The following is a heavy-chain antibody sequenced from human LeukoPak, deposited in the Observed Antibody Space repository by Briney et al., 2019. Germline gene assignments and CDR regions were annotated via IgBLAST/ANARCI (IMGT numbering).Heavy chain of an antibody. Sequence: GSLRLSCAASGFTFSSYAMSWVRQAPGKGLEWVSAISGSGGSTYYADSVKGRFTISRDNSKNTLYLQMNSLRAEDTAVYYCAKSAGCSSTSCYHYYYYYMDVWGKGTTVTVSS. CDR2: ISGSGGST. D-gene: IGHD2-2*01. CDR1: GFTFSSYA. CDR3: AKSAGCSSTSCYHYYYYYMDV. J-gene: IGHJ6*03. V-gene: IGHV3-23*01.